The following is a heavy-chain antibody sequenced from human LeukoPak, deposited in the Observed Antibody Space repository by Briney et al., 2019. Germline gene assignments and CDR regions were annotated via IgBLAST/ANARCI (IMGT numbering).Heavy chain of an antibody. CDR2: TYGSN. CDR3: AREQGRLIDY. V-gene: IGHV4-31*01. Sequence: SETLSLTCTVSGDSISSGGYYWSWIRQHPGKGLEWIGYTYGSNNYNPALTSQVTISVDTSNNQISLKLRSVTAADTAVYYCAREQGRLIDYWGQGALVTVSS. J-gene: IGHJ4*02. CDR1: GDSISSGGYY.